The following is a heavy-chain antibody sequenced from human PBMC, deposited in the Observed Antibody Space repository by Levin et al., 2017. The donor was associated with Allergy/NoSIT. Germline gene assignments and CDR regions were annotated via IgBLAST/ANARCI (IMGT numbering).Heavy chain of an antibody. V-gene: IGHV3-48*01. CDR2: ISSGSGTI. CDR1: GFSFSTYN. Sequence: PGGSLRLSCAASGFSFSTYNMNWVRQAPGKGLEWVSYISSGSGTIYYADSVKGRFTISRDNAKNSLSLQMNSLKAEDTAVYYCATADPDSTVANLDYWGQGTLVTVSS. D-gene: IGHD4-17*01. J-gene: IGHJ4*02. CDR3: ATADPDSTVANLDY.